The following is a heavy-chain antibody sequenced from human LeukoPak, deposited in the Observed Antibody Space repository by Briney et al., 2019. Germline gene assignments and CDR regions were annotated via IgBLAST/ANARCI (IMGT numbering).Heavy chain of an antibody. CDR3: ARFSSGTGVDV. CDR1: GGTFSSYT. J-gene: IGHJ6*02. V-gene: IGHV1-69*02. D-gene: IGHD6-19*01. CDR2: IIPILGIA. Sequence: SVKVSCKASGGTFSSYTISWVRQAPGQGVEWMGRIIPILGIANYAQKFQGRVTITADKSTSTAYMELSSLRSEDTAVYYCARFSSGTGVDVWGQGTTVTVSS.